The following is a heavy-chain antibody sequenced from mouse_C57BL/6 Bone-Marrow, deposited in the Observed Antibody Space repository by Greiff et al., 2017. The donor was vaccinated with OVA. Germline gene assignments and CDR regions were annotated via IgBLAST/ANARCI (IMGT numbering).Heavy chain of an antibody. D-gene: IGHD1-1*01. CDR1: GFTFSDAW. CDR3: TWGRSFDY. Sequence: VQLVESGGGLVQPGGSVNLSCAASGFTFSDAWMDWVSQSPEKGLEWVADIRHKATNHASYYAVSVKGRFTFSRYESKSSVYRQMNILRAEDTDIYYCTWGRSFDYWGQGTTLTVSS. V-gene: IGHV6-6*01. J-gene: IGHJ2*01. CDR2: IRHKATNHAS.